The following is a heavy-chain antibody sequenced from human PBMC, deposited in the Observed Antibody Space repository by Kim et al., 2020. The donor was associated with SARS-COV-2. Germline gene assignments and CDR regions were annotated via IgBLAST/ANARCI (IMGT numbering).Heavy chain of an antibody. CDR3: ARDRHYDFWSVYSAKGVYCCGMDV. D-gene: IGHD3-3*01. CDR1: GFTFSSYG. V-gene: IGHV3-33*01. J-gene: IGHJ6*02. CDR2: IWYNGSNK. Sequence: GGSLRLSCAASGFTFSSYGMHWVRQAPGKGLEWVAVIWYNGSNKYYADSVKGRFTISRDNSKNTLYLQMNSLRAEDTAVYYCARDRHYDFWSVYSAKGVYCCGMDVWGRGTTVTVSS.